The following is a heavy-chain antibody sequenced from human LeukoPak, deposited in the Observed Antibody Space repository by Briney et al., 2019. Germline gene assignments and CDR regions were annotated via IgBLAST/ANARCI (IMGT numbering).Heavy chain of an antibody. CDR3: AKASGWSSFFDY. V-gene: IGHV3-30*18. D-gene: IGHD6-19*01. Sequence: PGGSLRLSFAASGFTLSSYGIHWDRRAPGKGLEWVAVISYDGSNKYYADSVKGRFTISRDNSKNTLYLQMNSLRAEDTAVYYCAKASGWSSFFDYWGQGTLVTVSS. CDR1: GFTLSSYG. J-gene: IGHJ4*02. CDR2: ISYDGSNK.